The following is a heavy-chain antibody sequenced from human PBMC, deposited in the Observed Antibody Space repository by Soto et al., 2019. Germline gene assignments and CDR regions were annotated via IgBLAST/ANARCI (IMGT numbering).Heavy chain of an antibody. CDR3: ARFKGGMDV. CDR2: IYYCGST. CDR1: GGSISSGGYF. J-gene: IGHJ6*02. Sequence: SDTVSLTCTVSGGSISSGGYFWSWIRQHPGKGLEWIGYIYYCGSTYYNPSLKSRVTISVDTSKNQFSLKLSSVTAADTAVYYCARFKGGMDVWGQGTTVTVSS. V-gene: IGHV4-31*03.